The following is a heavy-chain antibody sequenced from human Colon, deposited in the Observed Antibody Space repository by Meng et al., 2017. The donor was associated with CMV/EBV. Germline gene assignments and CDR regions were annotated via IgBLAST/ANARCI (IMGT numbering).Heavy chain of an antibody. J-gene: IGHJ4*02. CDR3: ARVLPTYYYDTSAYPLDY. V-gene: IGHV3-74*01. Sequence: GESLKISCVASGFGFGNFYMHWVRQAPGQGLQWVSRINSDGTTTTYAESVKGRFTVSRDNAKNTMYLQMNSLRVEDTAVYYCARVLPTYYYDTSAYPLDYWGQGTLVTRLL. CDR1: GFGFGNFY. D-gene: IGHD3-22*01. CDR2: INSDGTTT.